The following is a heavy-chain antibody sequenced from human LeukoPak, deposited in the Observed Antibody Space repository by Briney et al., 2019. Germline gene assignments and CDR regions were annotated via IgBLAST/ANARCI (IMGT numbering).Heavy chain of an antibody. CDR1: GYSFTSYY. D-gene: IGHD2-15*01. CDR2: INPSGSSA. J-gene: IGHJ5*02. V-gene: IGHV1-46*01. Sequence: ASVKVSCKASGYSFTSYYMHWVRQAPGQGLEWMGFINPSGSSAAYAQKFQGRLTMTRDMFTSTDYMELTSLTSDDTAVYYCARDGPYGFIVAASNWFDPWGQGTLVTVSS. CDR3: ARDGPYGFIVAASNWFDP.